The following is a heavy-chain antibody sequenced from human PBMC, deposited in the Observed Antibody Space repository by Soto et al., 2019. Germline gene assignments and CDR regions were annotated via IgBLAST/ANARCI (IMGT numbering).Heavy chain of an antibody. CDR2: IYYSGST. CDR3: ARDLGGGRNWFDP. D-gene: IGHD2-15*01. Sequence: ILSLTCTVSGGSISSGVYYWSWIRQHPGKGLEWIGYIYYSGSTYYNPSLKSRVTISVDTSKNQFSLKLSSVTAADTAVYYCARDLGGGRNWFDPWGQGTLVTVSS. CDR1: GGSISSGVYY. J-gene: IGHJ5*02. V-gene: IGHV4-31*03.